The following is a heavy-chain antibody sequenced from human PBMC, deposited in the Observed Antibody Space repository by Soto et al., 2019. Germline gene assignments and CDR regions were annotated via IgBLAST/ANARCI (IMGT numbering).Heavy chain of an antibody. V-gene: IGHV1-3*01. D-gene: IGHD3-22*01. Sequence: ASVKVSCKASGYTFTSYDIHWVRQAPGQRLEWMGWINVGNGNTRYSQKFQGRLTLTRDTPGNTAYLELNSLISEDTAVYYCATPQDYDGCLDSWGQGTLVTVSS. CDR3: ATPQDYDGCLDS. J-gene: IGHJ4*02. CDR1: GYTFTSYD. CDR2: INVGNGNT.